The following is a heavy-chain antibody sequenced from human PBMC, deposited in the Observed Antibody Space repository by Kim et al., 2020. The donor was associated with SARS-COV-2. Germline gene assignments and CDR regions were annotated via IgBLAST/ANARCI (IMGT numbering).Heavy chain of an antibody. CDR2: IGSSGATTMSSCATTI. Sequence: GGSLRLSCAASGFIFRNYSMTWVRQAPGAGLEWVSYIGSSGATTMSSCATTIYYSESVKGRFTISRDNAENALFLQMHNLREEDTALYYCARVALSGESGGFDIWGEGTRVPVSS. CDR1: GFIFRNYS. D-gene: IGHD3-10*01. J-gene: IGHJ3*02. V-gene: IGHV3-48*02. CDR3: ARVALSGESGGFDI.